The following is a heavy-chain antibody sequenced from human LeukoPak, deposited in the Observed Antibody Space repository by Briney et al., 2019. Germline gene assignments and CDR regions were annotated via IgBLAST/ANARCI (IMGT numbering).Heavy chain of an antibody. CDR2: ISSSSSYI. J-gene: IGHJ4*02. D-gene: IGHD3-22*01. CDR3: ARDDSSGYSTLDY. V-gene: IGHV3-21*01. CDR1: GFTFSSYS. Sequence: PGGSLRLSCAASGFTFSSYSMNWVRQAPGKGLEWVSSISSSSSYIYYADSVKGRFIISRDNAKNSLYLQMNSLRAEDTAVYYCARDDSSGYSTLDYWGQGTLVTVSS.